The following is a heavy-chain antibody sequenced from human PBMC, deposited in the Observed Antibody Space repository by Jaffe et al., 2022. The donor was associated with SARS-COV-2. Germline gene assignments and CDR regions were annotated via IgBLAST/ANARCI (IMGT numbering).Heavy chain of an antibody. CDR1: GFSFDSNV. D-gene: IGHD6-13*01. V-gene: IGHV3-23*04. J-gene: IGHJ4*02. CDR3: AKSYLTRVAAAVDN. Sequence: EVQLVESGGGLEQPGGSLRLSCAASGFSFDSNVMSWVRQAPGKGLEWVSHISGSGGSTYYVDSVKGRFTISRDNSKNTLYLQMNNLRPEDTAIYYCAKSYLTRVAAAVDNWGQGTLVTVSS. CDR2: ISGSGGST.